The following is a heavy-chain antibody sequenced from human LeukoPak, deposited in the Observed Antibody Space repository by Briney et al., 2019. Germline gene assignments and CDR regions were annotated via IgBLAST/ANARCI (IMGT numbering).Heavy chain of an antibody. CDR2: ISGSGGST. J-gene: IGHJ4*02. Sequence: GGSLRLSCAASGFTFSSYAMSWVRQAPGKGLEWVSAISGSGGSTYYADSVKGRFTISRDNSKNTLYLQMNSLRAEDTAVYYCAKDPNVLLWFGELRYFDYWGQGTLVTVSS. V-gene: IGHV3-23*01. CDR3: AKDPNVLLWFGELRYFDY. D-gene: IGHD3-10*01. CDR1: GFTFSSYA.